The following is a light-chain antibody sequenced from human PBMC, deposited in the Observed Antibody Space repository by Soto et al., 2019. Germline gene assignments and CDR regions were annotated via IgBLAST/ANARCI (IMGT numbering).Light chain of an antibody. V-gene: IGKV3-11*01. CDR1: QSVSSY. J-gene: IGKJ2*01. CDR2: DAS. CDR3: QQRSNWPPYT. Sequence: EIVLTQSPATLSLSPGERATLSCRASQSVSSYLAWYQQKPGQAPRLLIYDASNRATAIPARFSGSGSGTDFTLTISSLEPEDVAVYYCQQRSNWPPYTFGQGTKLEIK.